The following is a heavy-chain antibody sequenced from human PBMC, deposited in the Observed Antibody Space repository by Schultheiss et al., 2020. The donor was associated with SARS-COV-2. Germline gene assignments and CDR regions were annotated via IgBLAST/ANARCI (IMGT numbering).Heavy chain of an antibody. J-gene: IGHJ4*02. CDR2: IYYSGST. CDR3: ARVGGYSYPDHFDY. V-gene: IGHV4-39*07. CDR1: GGSISSSSYY. D-gene: IGHD5-18*01. Sequence: QTLSLTCTVSGGSISSSSYYWGWIRQPPGKGLEWIGYIYYSGSTYYNPSLKSRVTISVDTSKNQFSLKLSSVTAADTAVYYCARVGGYSYPDHFDYWGQGTLVTVSS.